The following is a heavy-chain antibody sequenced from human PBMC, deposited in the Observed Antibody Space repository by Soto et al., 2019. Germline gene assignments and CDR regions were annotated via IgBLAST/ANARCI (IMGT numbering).Heavy chain of an antibody. J-gene: IGHJ4*02. CDR2: IDGGGGGT. Sequence: GGSLRLSCAASGFTLSSYVMSWVRRAPGKGLEWVSGIDGGGGGTYYADSVKGRFTISRDNSKNTLYLQMNSLRAEDTAVYYCAKGPEQLVHGVFDYWGQGTLVTVSS. V-gene: IGHV3-23*01. CDR3: AKGPEQLVHGVFDY. D-gene: IGHD6-6*01. CDR1: GFTLSSYV.